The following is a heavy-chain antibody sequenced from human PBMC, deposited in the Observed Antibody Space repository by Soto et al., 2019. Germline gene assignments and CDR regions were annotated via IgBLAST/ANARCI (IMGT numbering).Heavy chain of an antibody. CDR1: GFAVSSKY. V-gene: IGHV3-53*01. CDR3: ARDRVRSDYYDSSGYYPLDY. J-gene: IGHJ4*02. CDR2: IYGGGTT. Sequence: GGSLRLSCAASGFAVSSKYMTWVRQAPGKGLEWVSVIYGGGTTYYADSVKGRFTISRDTSKNTLYLQMNSLRAEDTAVYYCARDRVRSDYYDSSGYYPLDYWGQGTLVTVSS. D-gene: IGHD3-22*01.